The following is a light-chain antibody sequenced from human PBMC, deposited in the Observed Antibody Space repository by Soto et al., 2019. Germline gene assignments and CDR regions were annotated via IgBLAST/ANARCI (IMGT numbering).Light chain of an antibody. J-gene: IGKJ1*01. CDR2: WAS. Sequence: DIVMTQSPDSLAVSLGERATINCKSSKSVLYSSNDKNYLAWYQQKPGQPPKLLIYWASTRESGVPDRFSGSGSGTDFTLTINSLQDEDVADYYCQQYYSTPWTFGQGTKVAIK. CDR3: QQYYSTPWT. V-gene: IGKV4-1*01. CDR1: KSVLYSSNDKNY.